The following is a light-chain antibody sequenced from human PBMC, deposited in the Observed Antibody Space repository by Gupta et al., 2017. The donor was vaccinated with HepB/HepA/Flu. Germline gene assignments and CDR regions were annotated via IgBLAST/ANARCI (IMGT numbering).Light chain of an antibody. CDR1: QSVSSSY. J-gene: IGKJ1*01. CDR2: GAS. CDR3: QQYGCSPWT. Sequence: DIVLTQSPGTLALSPGERATLSCRASQSVSSSYFAWYQQKRGQAPRLLLYGASSRATGVPDRFSGSGTGTDFTLTISGLEPEDIALYYCQQYGCSPWTFGPGTKVEIK. V-gene: IGKV3-20*01.